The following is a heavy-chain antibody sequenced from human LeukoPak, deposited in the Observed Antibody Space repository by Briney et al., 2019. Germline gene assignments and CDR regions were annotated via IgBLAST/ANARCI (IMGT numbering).Heavy chain of an antibody. CDR3: ARTGARYFDF. J-gene: IGHJ4*02. CDR1: GVSMSSGGNY. D-gene: IGHD1-14*01. Sequence: SQTLSLTCTVSGVSMSSGGNYWSWIRQHPGKGLEWIGYIYYSGTTQYNPSFKSRITISVDASKNQFSLRLSSVTVADTAVYFCARTGARYFDFWGRGTLVTVSS. V-gene: IGHV4-31*03. CDR2: IYYSGTT.